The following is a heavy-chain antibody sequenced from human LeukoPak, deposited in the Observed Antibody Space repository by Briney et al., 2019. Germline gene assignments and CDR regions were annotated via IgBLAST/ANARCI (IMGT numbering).Heavy chain of an antibody. D-gene: IGHD6-13*01. CDR1: GFTFSNYW. Sequence: PGGSLRLSCAASGFTFSNYWMHWVRQAPGKGLVWVSRINSDGSSTSYADSVKGRFTISRDNAKNTLYLQMNSLRAEDTAVYYCAREGAAADFDYWGQGTLVNVSS. CDR3: AREGAAADFDY. V-gene: IGHV3-74*01. CDR2: INSDGSST. J-gene: IGHJ4*02.